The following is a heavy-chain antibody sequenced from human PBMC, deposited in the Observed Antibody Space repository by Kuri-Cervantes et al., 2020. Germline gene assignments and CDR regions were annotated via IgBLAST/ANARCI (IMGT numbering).Heavy chain of an antibody. CDR3: ARDFGSGSYYLGYMDV. CDR2: ISSSSSYI. D-gene: IGHD3-10*01. J-gene: IGHJ6*03. CDR1: GFTFSSYA. V-gene: IGHV3-21*03. Sequence: GGSLRLSCAASGFTFSSYAMSWVRQAPGKGLEWVSSISSSSSYIYYADSVKGRFTISRDNAKNSLYLQMNSLRAEDTTVYYCARDFGSGSYYLGYMDVWGKGSTVTVSS.